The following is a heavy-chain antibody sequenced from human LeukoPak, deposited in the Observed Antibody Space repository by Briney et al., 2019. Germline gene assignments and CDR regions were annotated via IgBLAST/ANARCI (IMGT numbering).Heavy chain of an antibody. CDR3: ARRIAARHFDY. V-gene: IGHV4-39*07. D-gene: IGHD6-6*01. CDR1: GGSISSGSYY. CDR2: IYHSGST. Sequence: SQTLSLTCTVSGGSISSGSYYWSWIRQPPGKGLEWIGSIYHSGSTYYNPSLKSRVTISVDTAKNQFSLKLSSVAAADTAVYYCARRIAARHFDYWGQGTLVTVSS. J-gene: IGHJ4*02.